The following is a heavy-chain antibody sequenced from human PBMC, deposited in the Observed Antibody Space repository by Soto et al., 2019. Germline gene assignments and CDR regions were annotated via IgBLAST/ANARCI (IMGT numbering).Heavy chain of an antibody. CDR1: GFTFSKYA. V-gene: IGHV3-23*01. CDR3: AKDEGQAVTGPVDC. Sequence: EGQVLESGGGLVQPGGSLRLSCAASGFTFSKYAMSWVRQAPGKGLEWVSGISESAGTTYFADSVKGRFTISRDNSKNTLYLQMSSLRAEDTAVYYCAKDEGQAVTGPVDCWGQGTLVTVSS. J-gene: IGHJ4*02. CDR2: ISESAGTT. D-gene: IGHD6-19*01.